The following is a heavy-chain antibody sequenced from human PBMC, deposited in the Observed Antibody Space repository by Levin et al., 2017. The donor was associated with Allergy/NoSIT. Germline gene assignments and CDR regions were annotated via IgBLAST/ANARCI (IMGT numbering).Heavy chain of an antibody. CDR3: AKGDGQLAAFDY. CDR1: GFTFDDYA. Sequence: SLKISCAASGFTFDDYAMHWVRQAPGKGLEWVSGISWNSGSIGYADSVKGRFTISRDNAKNSLYLQMNSLRAEDTALYYCAKGDGQLAAFDYWGQGTLVTVSS. J-gene: IGHJ4*02. D-gene: IGHD6-6*01. V-gene: IGHV3-9*01. CDR2: ISWNSGSI.